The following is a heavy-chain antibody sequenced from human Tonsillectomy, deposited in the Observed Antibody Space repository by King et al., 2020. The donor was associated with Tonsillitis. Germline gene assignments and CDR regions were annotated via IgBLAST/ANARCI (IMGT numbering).Heavy chain of an antibody. CDR1: GYTFTAYY. Sequence: QLVQSGAEVQKPGASVKVSCKASGYTFTAYYLHWVRQAPGQGLEWMGWIHPNSGVTNYAQRFQGRVTMTRDTSIGIAYMELSRLRSDDTAVYYCARDLGYSGYDGAFNIWGQGTLVTVSS. CDR3: ARDLGYSGYDGAFNI. CDR2: IHPNSGVT. D-gene: IGHD5-12*01. J-gene: IGHJ3*02. V-gene: IGHV1-2*02.